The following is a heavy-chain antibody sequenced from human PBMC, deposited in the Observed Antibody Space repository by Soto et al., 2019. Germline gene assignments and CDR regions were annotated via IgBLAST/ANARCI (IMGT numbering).Heavy chain of an antibody. CDR2: ISGTGVNK. D-gene: IGHD3-3*01. CDR1: GFTFSSYA. Sequence: GGSLRLSCAASGFTFSSYAMSWVRQAPGKGLEWVSAISGTGVNKYSADSVKGRFSSSRDNSKNTLDLQMNSLRAEGTAVYYCAKGAFWSDYYSFRWFDPWGQGTLVTVSS. CDR3: AKGAFWSDYYSFRWFDP. V-gene: IGHV3-23*01. J-gene: IGHJ5*02.